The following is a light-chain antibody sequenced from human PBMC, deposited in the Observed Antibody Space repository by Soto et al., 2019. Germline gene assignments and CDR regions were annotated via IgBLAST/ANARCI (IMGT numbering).Light chain of an antibody. Sequence: DIVMTQSPDSLAVSLGERATINCKSSQSVLYSSNNKNYLAWYQQKPGQPPKLLIYWASTRESGVPDRFSGSGSGTDFTLTISSLQAEDVAVYYCQQYYSTPPTFGQGTIVEIK. CDR2: WAS. CDR3: QQYYSTPPT. CDR1: QSVLYSSNNKNY. J-gene: IGKJ1*01. V-gene: IGKV4-1*01.